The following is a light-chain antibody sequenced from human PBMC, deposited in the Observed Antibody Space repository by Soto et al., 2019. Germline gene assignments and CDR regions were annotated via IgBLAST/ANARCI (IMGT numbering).Light chain of an antibody. Sequence: SYELTQPPSVSVAPGQTARITCGGNNIGSKSVHWYQQKPGQAPVLVVYDDSDRPSGIPERFSGSNSGNTATLTISRVGAGDEAGYYCQVWDSSSDDPVVFGGGTKLTVL. J-gene: IGLJ2*01. CDR1: NIGSKS. CDR2: DDS. V-gene: IGLV3-21*02. CDR3: QVWDSSSDDPVV.